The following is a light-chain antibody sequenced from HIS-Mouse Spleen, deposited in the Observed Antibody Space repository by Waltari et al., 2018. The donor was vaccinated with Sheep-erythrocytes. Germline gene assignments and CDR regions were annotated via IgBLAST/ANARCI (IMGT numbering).Light chain of an antibody. J-gene: IGLJ3*02. CDR1: SSDVGGYNY. V-gene: IGLV2-14*03. Sequence: GQSITISCTGTSSDVGGYNYVSWYQQHPGKAPKLMIYDVSNRPSGVSNRFSGSKAGNTASLTISGLQAEDEADYYCSSYTSSSTWVFGGGTKLTVL. CDR2: DVS. CDR3: SSYTSSSTWV.